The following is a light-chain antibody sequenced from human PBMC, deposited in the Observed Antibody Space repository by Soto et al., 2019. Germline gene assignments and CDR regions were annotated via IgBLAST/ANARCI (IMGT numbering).Light chain of an antibody. CDR3: QQYGSSPPT. Sequence: EIVLTQSPGTLSLSPGERATLSCRASQSVSNNYLAWYQQKPGQAPRLLIYGASNRATGIPDRFSGSGSGPDFTLTISRLEPEDFAVYDCQQYGSSPPTFGQGTNLEIK. V-gene: IGKV3-20*01. CDR1: QSVSNNY. CDR2: GAS. J-gene: IGKJ2*01.